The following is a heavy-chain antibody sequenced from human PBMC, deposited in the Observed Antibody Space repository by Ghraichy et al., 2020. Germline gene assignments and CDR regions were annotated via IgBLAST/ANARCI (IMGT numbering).Heavy chain of an antibody. CDR2: INPTAGST. CDR3: ARGAGKGYWYFYL. Sequence: ASVKVSCKASGYRFSTYYMFWVRQAPGQGLEWMGIINPTAGSTTYAQNFKGRLTMTRDTSTTTIYMELNSRRSEDTAMYYCARGAGKGYWYFYLWGRGTLVTVSS. CDR1: GYRFSTYY. D-gene: IGHD6-19*01. J-gene: IGHJ2*01. V-gene: IGHV1-46*01.